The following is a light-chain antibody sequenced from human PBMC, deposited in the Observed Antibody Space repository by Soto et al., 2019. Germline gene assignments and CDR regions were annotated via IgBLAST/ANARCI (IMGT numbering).Light chain of an antibody. CDR3: SSYTSSSTLV. CDR1: SSDVGGYKY. J-gene: IGLJ3*02. Sequence: QSALTQPASVSGSPGQSITISCSGTSSDVGGYKYVSWYQQHPGKAPKLMIYEVGNRPSGVSQRFSGSKSGNTASLTIFGLQAEDEADYYCSSYTSSSTLVFGGGTKLT. CDR2: EVG. V-gene: IGLV2-14*01.